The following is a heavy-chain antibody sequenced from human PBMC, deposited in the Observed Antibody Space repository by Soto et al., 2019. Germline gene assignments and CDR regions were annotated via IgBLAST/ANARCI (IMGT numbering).Heavy chain of an antibody. V-gene: IGHV3-53*01. CDR2: IYSGGDT. D-gene: IGHD5-12*01. Sequence: EVQVVESGGGLIQPGGSLRLSCAASGFTVSSNYMSWVRQAPGKGLEWVSVIYSGGDTYYVDSVKGRFTISRDNSKNTLYLQMNSLRTEATAVYYCASGRAGYTILHYWGQGTLVTVSS. J-gene: IGHJ4*02. CDR3: ASGRAGYTILHY. CDR1: GFTVSSNY.